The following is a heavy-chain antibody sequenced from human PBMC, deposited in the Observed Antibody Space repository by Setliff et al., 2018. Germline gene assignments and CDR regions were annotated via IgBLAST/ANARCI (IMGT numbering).Heavy chain of an antibody. V-gene: IGHV4-38-2*01. CDR2: IYHRGRK. CDR3: ARYNSSAACFDL. D-gene: IGHD1-20*01. Sequence: PSETLSLTCAVSGASINSGHYWGWIRQPPGKGLEWIATIYHRGRKYYNPSLQSRVSVSLDTSKNHFSLRLTSMTAADTAVYYCARYNSSAACFDLWGPGTLVTVS. J-gene: IGHJ5*02. CDR1: GASINSGHY.